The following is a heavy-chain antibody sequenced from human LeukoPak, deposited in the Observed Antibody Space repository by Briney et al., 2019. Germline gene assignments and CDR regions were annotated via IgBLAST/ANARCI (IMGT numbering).Heavy chain of an antibody. V-gene: IGHV3-30*18. CDR1: GFTFSSYG. J-gene: IGHJ4*02. CDR2: ISYDGSNK. D-gene: IGHD1-26*01. Sequence: GGSLRLSCAASGFTFSSYGMHWVRQAPGKGQEWVAVISYDGSNKYYADSVKGRFTISRDNSKNTLYLQMNSLRAEDTAVYYCAKDGSGSPPYYFDYWGQGTLVTVSS. CDR3: AKDGSGSPPYYFDY.